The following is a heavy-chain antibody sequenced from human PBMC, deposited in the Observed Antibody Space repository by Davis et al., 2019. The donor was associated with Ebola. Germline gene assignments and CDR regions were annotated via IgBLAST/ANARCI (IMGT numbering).Heavy chain of an antibody. D-gene: IGHD5-24*01. CDR1: GGSISSSNW. Sequence: SETLSLTCAVSGGSISSSNWWSWVRQPPGKGLEWIGEIYHSGSTNYNPSLKSRVTISVDTSKNQFSLKLSSVTAADTAVYYCARRDGYAPPRYWGQGTLVTVSS. CDR2: IYHSGST. CDR3: ARRDGYAPPRY. V-gene: IGHV4-4*02. J-gene: IGHJ4*02.